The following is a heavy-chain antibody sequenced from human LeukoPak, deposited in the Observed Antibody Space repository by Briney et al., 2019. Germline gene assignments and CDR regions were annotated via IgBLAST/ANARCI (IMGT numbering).Heavy chain of an antibody. Sequence: ASIKVSCKASGGSFNSNAFTWVRQAPGQGLEWMGRIIPILGIANYAQKFQGRVTITADKSTSTAYMELSSLRSEDTAVYYCASESRLYSSGWSVHYFDYWGQGTLVTVSS. D-gene: IGHD6-19*01. CDR1: GGSFNSNA. CDR3: ASESRLYSSGWSVHYFDY. CDR2: IIPILGIA. V-gene: IGHV1-69*04. J-gene: IGHJ4*02.